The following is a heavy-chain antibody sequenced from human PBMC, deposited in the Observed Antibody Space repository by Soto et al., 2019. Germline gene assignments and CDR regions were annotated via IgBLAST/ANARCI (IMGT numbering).Heavy chain of an antibody. V-gene: IGHV1-69*06. D-gene: IGHD1-26*01. CDR3: ARGEWEPDNYYYYGMDV. CDR2: IIPIFGTA. J-gene: IGHJ6*02. CDR1: GGTFSSYA. Sequence: QVQLVQSGAEVKKPGSSVQVSCKASGGTFSSYATSWVRQAPGQGLEWMGGIIPIFGTANYAQKFQGRVTITADKSTSTAYMELSSLRSEDTAVYYCARGEWEPDNYYYYGMDVWGQGTTVTVSS.